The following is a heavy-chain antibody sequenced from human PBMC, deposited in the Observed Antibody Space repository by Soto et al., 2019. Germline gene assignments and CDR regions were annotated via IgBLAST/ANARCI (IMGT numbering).Heavy chain of an antibody. Sequence: GESLKISCKGSGYSFTSYWIGWVRQMPGKGLEWMGIIYPGDSGTRYSPSFQGQVTISADKSISTAYLQWSSLKASDTAMYYCAGSIAARQRGYYYYGMDVCGQGPTVTVYS. J-gene: IGHJ6*02. V-gene: IGHV5-51*01. CDR2: IYPGDSGT. CDR3: AGSIAARQRGYYYYGMDV. D-gene: IGHD6-6*01. CDR1: GYSFTSYW.